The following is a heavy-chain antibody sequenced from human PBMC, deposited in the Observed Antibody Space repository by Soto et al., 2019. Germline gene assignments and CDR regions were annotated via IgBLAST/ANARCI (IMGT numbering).Heavy chain of an antibody. CDR1: GYSFTSYW. V-gene: IGHV5-51*01. Sequence: PGESLKISCKGSGYSFTSYWIGWVRQMPGKGLEWMGIIYPGDSDTRYSPSFQGQVTISADKSISTAYLQWSSLKASDTAMYYCARLAVAGNSYYGMDVWGQGTTVTVSS. CDR2: IYPGDSDT. J-gene: IGHJ6*02. D-gene: IGHD6-19*01. CDR3: ARLAVAGNSYYGMDV.